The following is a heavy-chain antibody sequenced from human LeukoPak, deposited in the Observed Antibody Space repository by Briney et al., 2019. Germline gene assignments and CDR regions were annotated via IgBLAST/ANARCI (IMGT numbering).Heavy chain of an antibody. V-gene: IGHV3-7*01. J-gene: IGHJ3*02. CDR2: IKQDGSEK. D-gene: IGHD5-24*01. CDR1: GFTFSSFW. CDR3: ARGRGGDGYRDAFDI. Sequence: GGSLRLSCAASGFTFSSFWMSWVRQAPGKGLEWVANIKQDGSEKYYVDSVKGRFTISRDNAKNSLYLQMNSLRAEDTAVYYCARGRGGDGYRDAFDIWGQGTMVTVSS.